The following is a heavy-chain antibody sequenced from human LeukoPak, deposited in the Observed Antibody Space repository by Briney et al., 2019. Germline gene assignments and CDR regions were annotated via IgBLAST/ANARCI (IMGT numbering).Heavy chain of an antibody. Sequence: PSETLSLTCAVYGGSFSGYYWSWIRQPPGKGLEWIGEINHSGSTNYNPSLKSRVTISVDTSKNQFSLKLSSVTAADTAVYYCARDRDVLRFLVWTGGFDYWGQGTLVTVSS. CDR2: INHSGST. J-gene: IGHJ4*02. D-gene: IGHD3-3*01. CDR3: ARDRDVLRFLVWTGGFDY. CDR1: GGSFSGYY. V-gene: IGHV4-34*01.